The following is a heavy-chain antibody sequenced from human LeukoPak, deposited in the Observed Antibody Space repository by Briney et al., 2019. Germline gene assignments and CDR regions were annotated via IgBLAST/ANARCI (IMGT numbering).Heavy chain of an antibody. CDR2: INPNSGGT. CDR1: GYTFTGYY. J-gene: IGHJ3*02. V-gene: IGHV1-2*02. D-gene: IGHD4-17*01. Sequence: ASVKVSCKASGYTFTGYYMHWVRQAPGQGLEWMGWINPNSGGTNYAQEFQGRVTMTRDTSISTAYMELSRLRSDDTAVYYCARQTTYSPWGAFDIWGQGTMVTVSS. CDR3: ARQTTYSPWGAFDI.